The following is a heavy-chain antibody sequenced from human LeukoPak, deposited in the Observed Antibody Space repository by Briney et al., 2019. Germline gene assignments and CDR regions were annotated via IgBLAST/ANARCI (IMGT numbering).Heavy chain of an antibody. CDR3: AKDLWFGELHPYYFDY. V-gene: IGHV3-30*18. J-gene: IGHJ4*02. Sequence: PGRSLRLSCAASGFTFSSYGMHWVRQAPGKGLEWVAVISYDGSNKYYADSVKGRFTVSRDNSKNTLYLQMNSLRAEDTAVYYCAKDLWFGELHPYYFDYWGQGTLVTVSS. CDR1: GFTFSSYG. D-gene: IGHD3-10*01. CDR2: ISYDGSNK.